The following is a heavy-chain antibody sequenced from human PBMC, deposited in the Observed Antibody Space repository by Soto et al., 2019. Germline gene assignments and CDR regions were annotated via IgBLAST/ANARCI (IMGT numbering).Heavy chain of an antibody. J-gene: IGHJ3*01. CDR3: ARENDPYGFDL. CDR2: IGSGDT. Sequence: QVQLVQSETTQEKPGASVKVSCEAFGYSFDSYDYSWVRQAPGQGLEWMGRIGSGDTKYAQKRQGRVTMTTDTSTNTAYMELRSLRSDDTSLYYCARENDPYGFDLWGQGTMVTVSS. CDR1: GYSFDSYD. V-gene: IGHV1-18*01.